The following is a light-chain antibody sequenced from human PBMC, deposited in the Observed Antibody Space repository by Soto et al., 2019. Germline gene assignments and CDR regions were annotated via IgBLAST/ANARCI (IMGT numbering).Light chain of an antibody. V-gene: IGLV2-14*01. CDR1: SSDVGGYNY. J-gene: IGLJ3*02. Sequence: QSVLTQPASVSGSPGQSITISCSGTSSDVGGYNYVSWYQQHPGKAPKLMIYDVVNRPSGVSNRFSGSKSGNTASLTISGLRAEDEADYYCNSYTSSSTLVVFGGGTKLTVL. CDR2: DVV. CDR3: NSYTSSSTLVV.